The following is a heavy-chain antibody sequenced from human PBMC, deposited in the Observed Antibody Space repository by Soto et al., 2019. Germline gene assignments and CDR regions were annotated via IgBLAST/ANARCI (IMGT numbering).Heavy chain of an antibody. J-gene: IGHJ4*02. CDR3: ARTSLAGTYLDY. V-gene: IGHV4-4*02. D-gene: IGHD6-19*01. Sequence: QVQLQESGPGLVKPSGTLSLTCAVSGGSISSSNWWTWVRQPPKKGLEWIGEIYHSGSTNYNPSLKSRVTISVDKSTTQFSLKLSSVTAADTAVYYCARTSLAGTYLDYWGQGTLVTVSS. CDR2: IYHSGST. CDR1: GGSISSSNW.